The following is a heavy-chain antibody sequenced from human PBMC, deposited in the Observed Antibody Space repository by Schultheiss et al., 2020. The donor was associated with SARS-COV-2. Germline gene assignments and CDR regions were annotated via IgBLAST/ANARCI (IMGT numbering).Heavy chain of an antibody. Sequence: GGSLRLSCAASGFTFSSYAMSWVRQAPGKGLEWVSAISGSGGSTYYADSVKGRFTISRDNSKNTLYLQMNSLRAEDTAVYYCAKSRHYYGDYVDWFDPWGQGTLVTVSS. D-gene: IGHD4-17*01. CDR3: AKSRHYYGDYVDWFDP. J-gene: IGHJ5*02. CDR1: GFTFSSYA. CDR2: ISGSGGST. V-gene: IGHV3-23*01.